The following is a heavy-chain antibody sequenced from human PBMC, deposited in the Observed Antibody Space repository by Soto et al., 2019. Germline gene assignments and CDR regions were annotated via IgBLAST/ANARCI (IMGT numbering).Heavy chain of an antibody. D-gene: IGHD2-15*01. CDR3: ARSLGYCSGGSCPNWFDP. J-gene: IGHJ5*02. CDR2: IYYSGST. Sequence: SETLSLTCSVSGGSISGYYWSWIRQTPEKGLEWIGYIYYSGSTYYNPSLKSRVTISVDTSKNQFSLKLSSVTAADTAVYYCARSLGYCSGGSCPNWFDPWGQGTLVTVS. CDR1: GGSISGYY. V-gene: IGHV4-59*08.